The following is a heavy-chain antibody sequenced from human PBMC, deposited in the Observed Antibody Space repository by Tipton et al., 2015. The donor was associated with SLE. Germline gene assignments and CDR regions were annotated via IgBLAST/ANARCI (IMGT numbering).Heavy chain of an antibody. CDR2: IYPDDSET. CDR3: ARQGYCTGYGCFGHYAFDI. J-gene: IGHJ3*02. CDR1: GYNFTKYW. D-gene: IGHD2-8*02. V-gene: IGHV5-51*01. Sequence: VQLVQSGAEVKKPGESLKISCQGSGYNFTKYWIGWVRQMSGKGLEWMGNIYPDDSETTHSPSFEGQVTISVDKSISTAYLQWSSLKTSDTAMYYCARQGYCTGYGCFGHYAFDIWGQGTMVTVSS.